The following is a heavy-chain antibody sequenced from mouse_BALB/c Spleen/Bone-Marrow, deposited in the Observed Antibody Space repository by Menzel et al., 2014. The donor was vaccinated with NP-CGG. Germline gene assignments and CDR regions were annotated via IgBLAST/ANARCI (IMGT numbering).Heavy chain of an antibody. CDR2: INPDSSTI. Sequence: EVMLVESGGGLVQPGGSLKLSCAASGFDFSRYWMSWVRQAPGKGLEWIGEINPDSSTINYTPSLKDKFIISRDNARNTLYLQMSKVRSEDTALYYCARLYYAMGYWGQGTSVTVSS. V-gene: IGHV4-1*02. CDR3: ARLYYAMGY. CDR1: GFDFSRYW. J-gene: IGHJ4*01.